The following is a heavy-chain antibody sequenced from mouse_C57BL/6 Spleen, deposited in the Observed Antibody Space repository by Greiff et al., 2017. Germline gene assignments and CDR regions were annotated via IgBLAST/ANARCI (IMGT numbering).Heavy chain of an antibody. CDR2: INPDCGTT. Sequence: EVQLQQSGPDLVKPGASVKISCTASGYSFTGYNMNWVKQTHGKSLEWVGVINPDCGTTSYNQKFKGNATLTVDQSSSNAYMQISSLTSEDAAVYYCARGYDGSGYYFDYWGQGTTLTVSA. D-gene: IGHD2-2*01. CDR1: GYSFTGYN. CDR3: ARGYDGSGYYFDY. J-gene: IGHJ2*01. V-gene: IGHV1-39*01.